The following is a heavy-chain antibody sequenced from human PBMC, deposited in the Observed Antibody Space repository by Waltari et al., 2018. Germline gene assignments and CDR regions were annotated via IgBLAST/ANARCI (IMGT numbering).Heavy chain of an antibody. CDR2: IYSSGST. J-gene: IGHJ3*02. CDR3: ASHYSRDEVGAFDI. Sequence: QVQLQESGPGLVKPSETLSRTCTVSGGSISSHYWSWIRQPPGKGLEWIGYIYSSGSTNYNPSLKSRVTISVDTSKNQFSLKLSSVTAADTAVYYCASHYSRDEVGAFDIWGQGTMVTVSS. D-gene: IGHD6-13*01. V-gene: IGHV4-59*11. CDR1: GGSISSHY.